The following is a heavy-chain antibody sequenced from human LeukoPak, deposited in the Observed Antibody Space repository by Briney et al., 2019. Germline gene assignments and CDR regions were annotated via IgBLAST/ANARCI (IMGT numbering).Heavy chain of an antibody. Sequence: ASVKVSCKASGGTFSSYGISWVRQAPGQGLEWMGWISAYNGNTNYAQKLQGRVTMTTDTSTSTAYMELRSLRSDDTAVYYCARSLTRSYVWGSYRYPYFDYWGQGTLVTVSS. D-gene: IGHD3-16*02. CDR1: GGTFSSYG. V-gene: IGHV1-18*01. J-gene: IGHJ4*02. CDR2: ISAYNGNT. CDR3: ARSLTRSYVWGSYRYPYFDY.